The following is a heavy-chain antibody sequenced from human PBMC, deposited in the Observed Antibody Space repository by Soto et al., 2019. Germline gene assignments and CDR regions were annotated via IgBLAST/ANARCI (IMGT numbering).Heavy chain of an antibody. Sequence: ASVKVSCKASGYTFTGYYMTWVRQAPGHGLEWMGWINPNSGSTNYAQKFQGRVTMTRDTSISTAYMELSSLRSEDTAVYYCARGSDDFWSGYYRMDVWGKGTTVTVSS. CDR1: GYTFTGYY. CDR2: INPNSGST. J-gene: IGHJ6*04. V-gene: IGHV1-2*02. CDR3: ARGSDDFWSGYYRMDV. D-gene: IGHD3-3*01.